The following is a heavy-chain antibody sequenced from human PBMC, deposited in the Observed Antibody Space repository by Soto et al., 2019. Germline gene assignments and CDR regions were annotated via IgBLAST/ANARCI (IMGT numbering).Heavy chain of an antibody. V-gene: IGHV3-48*01. J-gene: IGHJ4*02. D-gene: IGHD3-22*01. CDR2: ISSSSSTI. Sequence: EVQLVESGGGLVQPGGSLRLSCAASGFTFSSYSMNWVRQAPGKGLEWVSYISSSSSTIYYADSVKGRFTISRDNAKNSLYLQMNSLRAGDTAVYYCERGAYYYDSSGLSYWGQGTLVTVSS. CDR3: ERGAYYYDSSGLSY. CDR1: GFTFSSYS.